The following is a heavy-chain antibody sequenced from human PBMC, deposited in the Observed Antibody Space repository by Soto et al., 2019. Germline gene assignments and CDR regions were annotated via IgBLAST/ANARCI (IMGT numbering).Heavy chain of an antibody. CDR3: AREEENRNWFDP. Sequence: PSETLSLTCTVSGGSISSGDHYWSWIRQPPGKGLEWIGYIYYSGSTYYNPSLKSRVTISVDTSKNQFSLKLSSVTAADTAVYYCAREEENRNWFDPWGQGTLVTVS. J-gene: IGHJ5*02. CDR2: IYYSGST. CDR1: GGSISSGDHY. V-gene: IGHV4-30-4*01.